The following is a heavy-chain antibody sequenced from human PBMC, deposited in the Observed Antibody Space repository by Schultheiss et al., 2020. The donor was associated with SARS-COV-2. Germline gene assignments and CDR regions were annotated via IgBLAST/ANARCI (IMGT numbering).Heavy chain of an antibody. CDR1: GGSITTYY. V-gene: IGHV4-59*12. Sequence: SETLSLTCTVSGGSITTYYWNWIRQPPGKGLEWIGYIYYSGSTNYNSSLKRRVTTSVDTSKNQFSLKLSSVTAADTAVYYCARRPWYYYGMDVWGQGTTVTVSS. CDR3: ARRPWYYYGMDV. J-gene: IGHJ6*02. CDR2: IYYSGST.